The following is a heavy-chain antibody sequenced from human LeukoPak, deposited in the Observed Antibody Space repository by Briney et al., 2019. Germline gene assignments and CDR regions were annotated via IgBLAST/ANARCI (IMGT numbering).Heavy chain of an antibody. Sequence: SVKVSCKASGGTFSSYAISWVRQAPGQGLEWMGGIIPIFGTANYAQKFQGRVTITADESTSTAYMELSSLRSEDTAVYYCARDRREPPFADAFDIWGQGTMVTVSS. J-gene: IGHJ3*02. CDR3: ARDRREPPFADAFDI. CDR1: GGTFSSYA. D-gene: IGHD1-26*01. CDR2: IIPIFGTA. V-gene: IGHV1-69*13.